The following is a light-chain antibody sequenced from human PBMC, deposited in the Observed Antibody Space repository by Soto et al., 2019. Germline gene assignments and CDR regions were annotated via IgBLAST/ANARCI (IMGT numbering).Light chain of an antibody. J-gene: IGKJ2*01. CDR3: LQYYTWAYS. CDR2: RVS. Sequence: EIVMTQSPATLSVTPGESATLSCRASQTVTNNLAWYQQKSVQAPRLLTYRVSNRAPAIPARASGSASGTEFTLTVSRLQSQDFGVYYCLQYYTWAYSFCQGTKLE. CDR1: QTVTNN. V-gene: IGKV3-15*01.